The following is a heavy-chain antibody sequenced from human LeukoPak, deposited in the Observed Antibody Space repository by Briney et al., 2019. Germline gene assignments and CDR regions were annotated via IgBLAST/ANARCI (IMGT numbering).Heavy chain of an antibody. CDR2: IYSGGST. V-gene: IGHV3-53*01. J-gene: IGHJ2*01. CDR1: GFTVSSNY. CDR3: ARDRLMVWGQGWYFDL. D-gene: IGHD3-10*01. Sequence: QPGGSLRLSCAASGFTVSSNYMSWVRQAPGKGLEWVSVIYSGGSTYYADSVKGRFTISRDNSKNTLYLQMNSLRAEDTAVYYCARDRLMVWGQGWYFDLWGRGTLVTVSS.